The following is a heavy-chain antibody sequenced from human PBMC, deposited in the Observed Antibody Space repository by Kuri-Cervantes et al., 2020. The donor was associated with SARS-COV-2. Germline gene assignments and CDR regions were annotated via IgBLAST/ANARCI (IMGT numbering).Heavy chain of an antibody. CDR3: ASRVREDYGEDY. V-gene: IGHV1-69*05. CDR1: GGTFSSYA. J-gene: IGHJ4*02. Sequence: SVKVSCKASGGTFSSYAISWVRQAPGQGLEWIGGIIPIFGTANYAQKFQGRVTITTDTSTSTAYMELRSLRSDDTAVYYCASRVREDYGEDYWGQGTLVTVSS. D-gene: IGHD4-17*01. CDR2: IIPIFGTA.